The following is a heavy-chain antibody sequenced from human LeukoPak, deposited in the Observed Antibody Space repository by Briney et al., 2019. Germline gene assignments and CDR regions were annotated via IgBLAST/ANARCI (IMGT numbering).Heavy chain of an antibody. Sequence: GGSLRLSCSASGFXFSSYAIHWVRQAPGKGLEYVSAISSNGGSTYYADSVKGRFTISRHNCKKTLYLQISSLRAEDTAVHYCLIATPGDSSGYYYPFRSWGQGTLVTVSS. CDR3: LIATPGDSSGYYYPFRS. CDR2: ISSNGGST. CDR1: GFXFSSYA. V-gene: IGHV3-64D*09. J-gene: IGHJ5*02. D-gene: IGHD3-22*01.